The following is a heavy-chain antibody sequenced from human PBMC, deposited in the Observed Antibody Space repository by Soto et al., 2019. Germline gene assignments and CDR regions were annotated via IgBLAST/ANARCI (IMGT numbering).Heavy chain of an antibody. J-gene: IGHJ4*02. Sequence: GGSLRLSCAASGFTFSSYAMSWVRQAPGKGLEWVSAVSGGGGTTYHADSVKGRFTISRDNSKNTLYVQMNSLRAEDTAVYYCAKSNSGWYQFDYWGQGTLVTVSS. CDR1: GFTFSSYA. V-gene: IGHV3-23*01. D-gene: IGHD6-19*01. CDR3: AKSNSGWYQFDY. CDR2: VSGGGGTT.